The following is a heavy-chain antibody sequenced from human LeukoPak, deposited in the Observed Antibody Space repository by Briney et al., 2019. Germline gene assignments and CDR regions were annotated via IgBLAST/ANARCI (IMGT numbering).Heavy chain of an antibody. CDR1: GFTFSSYA. V-gene: IGHV3-30*04. CDR3: ARETVAGSGFDY. J-gene: IGHJ4*02. CDR2: ISYDGSNK. D-gene: IGHD6-19*01. Sequence: GGSLRLSCAASGFTFSSYAMHWVRQAPGKGLECVAVISYDGSNKYYADSVKGRFTISRDNSKNTLYLQMNSLRAEDTAVYYCARETVAGSGFDYWGQGTLVTVSS.